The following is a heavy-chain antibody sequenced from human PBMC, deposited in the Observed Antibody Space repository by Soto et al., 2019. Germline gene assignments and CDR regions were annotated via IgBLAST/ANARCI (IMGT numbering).Heavy chain of an antibody. J-gene: IGHJ6*02. D-gene: IGHD1-26*01. CDR2: MSPNSGNT. Sequence: ASVKVSCNASGYTFTSYDINWVRQATGQGLEWMGWMSPNSGNTGFAQKFQGRVTMTRDTSISTAYMELSSLRSEDTAVYYCARQWELSGYYYGMDVWGQGTTVTVSS. V-gene: IGHV1-8*01. CDR3: ARQWELSGYYYGMDV. CDR1: GYTFTSYD.